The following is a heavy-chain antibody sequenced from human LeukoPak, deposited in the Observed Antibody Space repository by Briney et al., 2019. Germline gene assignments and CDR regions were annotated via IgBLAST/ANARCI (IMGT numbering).Heavy chain of an antibody. CDR1: GFTFSSYG. Sequence: GGSLRLSCAASGFTFSSYGMSWVRQAPGKGLEWVSAISGSGGSTYYADSVKGRFTISRDNAKNSLYLQMNSLRAEDTAVYYCARYMKQWLVIYYYYMDVWGKGTTVTVSS. V-gene: IGHV3-23*01. CDR2: ISGSGGST. J-gene: IGHJ6*03. CDR3: ARYMKQWLVIYYYYMDV. D-gene: IGHD6-19*01.